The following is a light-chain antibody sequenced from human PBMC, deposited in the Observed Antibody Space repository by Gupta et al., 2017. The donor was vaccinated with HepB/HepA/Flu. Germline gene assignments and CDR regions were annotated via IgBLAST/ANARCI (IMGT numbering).Light chain of an antibody. CDR3: ASYTSSNSLA. J-gene: IGLJ1*01. Sequence: QSALTQPASVSGSRGQSITISCAGTSSDVGGYNFVSWCQQHPGKAPQFIIFDVSNRPSGISDRFSGSKSGNTASLTISGLQAEDEADYYCASYTSSNSLAFGTGTKVTVL. CDR2: DVS. V-gene: IGLV2-14*01. CDR1: SSDVGGYNF.